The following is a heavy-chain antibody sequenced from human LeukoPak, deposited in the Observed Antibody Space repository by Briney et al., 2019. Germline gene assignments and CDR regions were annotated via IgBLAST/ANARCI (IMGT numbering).Heavy chain of an antibody. J-gene: IGHJ3*02. V-gene: IGHV3-23*01. Sequence: PGASLRLSCAASGFTFSSYAMSWVRQAPGKGLEWVSAISGSGGSTYYADSVKGRSTISRDNSKNTLYLQMNSLRAEDTAVYYCAKSRTVTTYNNAFDIWGQGTMVTVSS. CDR1: GFTFSSYA. CDR3: AKSRTVTTYNNAFDI. D-gene: IGHD4-11*01. CDR2: ISGSGGST.